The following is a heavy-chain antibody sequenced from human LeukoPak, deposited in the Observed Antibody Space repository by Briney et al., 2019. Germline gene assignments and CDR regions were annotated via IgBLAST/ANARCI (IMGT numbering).Heavy chain of an antibody. V-gene: IGHV4-4*07. CDR1: GASINSHY. Sequence: SETLSLTCSVSGASINSHYWTWIRQPAGKGLEWIGRIYIGGSTNYSPSLKSRVTMSVDTSKNQFSLNLISVTAADTAVYYCARALNPLPGTYYFDYWGQGTLVTVSS. CDR2: IYIGGST. J-gene: IGHJ4*02. D-gene: IGHD2-15*01. CDR3: ARALNPLPGTYYFDY.